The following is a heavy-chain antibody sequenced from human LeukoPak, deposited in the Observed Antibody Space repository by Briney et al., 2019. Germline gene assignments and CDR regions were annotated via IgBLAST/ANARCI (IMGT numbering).Heavy chain of an antibody. CDR3: ARAAPYYYGSGSRFDY. J-gene: IGHJ4*02. V-gene: IGHV1-69*13. CDR1: GGTFSSYA. D-gene: IGHD3-10*01. Sequence: ASVKVSCKASGGTFSSYAISWVRQAPGQGLEWVGGIIPIFGTANYAQKFQGRVTITADESTSTAYMELSSLRSEDTAVYYCARAAPYYYGSGSRFDYWGQGTLVTVSS. CDR2: IIPIFGTA.